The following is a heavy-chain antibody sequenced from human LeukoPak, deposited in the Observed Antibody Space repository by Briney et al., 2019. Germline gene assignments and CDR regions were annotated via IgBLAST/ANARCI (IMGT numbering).Heavy chain of an antibody. D-gene: IGHD3-10*01. CDR1: RFTFSSYA. J-gene: IGHJ4*02. CDR2: ISGSGGST. V-gene: IGHV3-23*01. Sequence: GGSLSLSCAVSRFTFSSYAMSGVRQAPGKGLEWVSGISGSGGSTYYAASLKSRFTISIDNSKNPLYLQMNSLRAEDTAVYYCATGSLRMYYFDYWGQGTLVTVSS. CDR3: ATGSLRMYYFDY.